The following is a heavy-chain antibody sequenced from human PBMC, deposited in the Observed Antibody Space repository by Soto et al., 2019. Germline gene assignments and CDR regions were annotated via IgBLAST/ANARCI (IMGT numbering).Heavy chain of an antibody. D-gene: IGHD3-10*01. CDR1: GFTFSSYG. J-gene: IGHJ4*02. V-gene: IGHV3-33*01. Sequence: GGSLRLSCAASGFTFSSYGMHWVRQAPGKGLEWVAVIWYDGSNKYYADSVKGRFTISRDNSKNTLYLQMNSLRAEDTAVYYCERDFGGSGSYYNFDYWGQGTLVTVYS. CDR3: ERDFGGSGSYYNFDY. CDR2: IWYDGSNK.